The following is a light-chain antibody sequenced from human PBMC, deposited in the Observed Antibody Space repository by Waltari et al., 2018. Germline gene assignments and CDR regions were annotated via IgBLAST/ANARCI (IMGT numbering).Light chain of an antibody. CDR1: GFPQLH. CDR2: RDT. Sequence: SYELTQPPSVSVSQGQTATITCSGDGFPQLHGHWYQQKPGQAPLLLIYRDTQRPSGIPERFSGSTSGTKVTLTITAVQTEDEADYYCQSADRGGTSVIFGGGTKLTV. CDR3: QSADRGGTSVI. J-gene: IGLJ2*01. V-gene: IGLV3-25*03.